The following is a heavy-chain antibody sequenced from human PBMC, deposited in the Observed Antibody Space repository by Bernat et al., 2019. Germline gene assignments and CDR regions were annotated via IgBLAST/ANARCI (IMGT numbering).Heavy chain of an antibody. CDR2: IKSKTDGGTT. J-gene: IGHJ3*02. Sequence: EVQLVESGGGLVKPGGSLRLSCAASGFTCSNAWMSWVRQAPGKGLEWVGRIKSKTDGGTTDYAAPVKGRFTISRDDSKNTLYLQMNSLKTEDTAVYYCTTASRGAVAGNDAFDIWGQGTMVTVSS. CDR3: TTASRGAVAGNDAFDI. D-gene: IGHD6-19*01. CDR1: GFTCSNAW. V-gene: IGHV3-15*01.